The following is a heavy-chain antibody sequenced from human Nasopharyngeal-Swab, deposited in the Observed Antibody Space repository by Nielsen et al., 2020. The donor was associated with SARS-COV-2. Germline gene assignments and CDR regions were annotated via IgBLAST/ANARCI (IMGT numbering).Heavy chain of an antibody. CDR3: ARVPAVAASRIDY. CDR1: GYTLSTYA. Sequence: ASVKVYCKASGYTLSTYAMYWVRQAPGQRPEFMGWINAGKGNTYYSQKFQGRVRISRDTSANTVYMELSRLRSADTAVYYCARVPAVAASRIDYWGQGTLVTVSS. D-gene: IGHD6-19*01. V-gene: IGHV1-3*01. J-gene: IGHJ4*02. CDR2: INAGKGNT.